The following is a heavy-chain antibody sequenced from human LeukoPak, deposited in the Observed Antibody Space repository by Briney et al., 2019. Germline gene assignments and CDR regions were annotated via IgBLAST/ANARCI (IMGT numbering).Heavy chain of an antibody. Sequence: PGGSLRLSCAASGFTFGSYAMTWVRQAPEQGLEWVSTITSSGDRMFYADSVKGRFTISRDNSKNTLYLQVNSLRAGDTALCYCAKGALYGSGSYYTAFDIWGQGIMVTVSS. D-gene: IGHD3-10*01. CDR3: AKGALYGSGSYYTAFDI. CDR2: ITSSGDRM. J-gene: IGHJ3*02. V-gene: IGHV3-23*01. CDR1: GFTFGSYA.